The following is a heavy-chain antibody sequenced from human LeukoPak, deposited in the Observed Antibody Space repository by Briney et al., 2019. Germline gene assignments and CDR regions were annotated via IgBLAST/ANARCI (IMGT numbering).Heavy chain of an antibody. V-gene: IGHV4-38-2*02. CDR2: IYHSGST. D-gene: IGHD3-3*01. Sequence: SETLSLTCTVSGYSISSGYYWGWIRQPPGKGLEWIGSIYHSGSTYYNPSLKSRVTISVDTSKNQFSLKLSSVTAADTAVYYCASLTSYYDFWSGPNWFDPWGQGTLVTVSS. CDR3: ASLTSYYDFWSGPNWFDP. J-gene: IGHJ5*02. CDR1: GYSISSGYY.